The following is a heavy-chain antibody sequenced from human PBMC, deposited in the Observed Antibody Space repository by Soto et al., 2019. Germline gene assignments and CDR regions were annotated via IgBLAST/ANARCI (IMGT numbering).Heavy chain of an antibody. J-gene: IGHJ6*03. CDR2: INPKNGGT. D-gene: IGHD3-16*01. CDR3: ARSAGGYLDV. Sequence: QVHLVQSGAEVTQPGASVKVSCTTSGYTFIGYSLQWVRQAPGQGLEWMGWINPKNGGTNRAQKFQGWVTMTRDASSSTFYMELSRLKSNDTAVYYCARSAGGYLDVWGNGTTVTVSS. V-gene: IGHV1-2*04. CDR1: GYTFIGYS.